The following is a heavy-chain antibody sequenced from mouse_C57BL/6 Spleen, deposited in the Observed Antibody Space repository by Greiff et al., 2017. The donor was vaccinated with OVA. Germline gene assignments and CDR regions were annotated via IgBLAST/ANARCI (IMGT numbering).Heavy chain of an antibody. CDR2: IDPTDSET. V-gene: IGHV1-52*01. J-gene: IGHJ3*01. Sequence: QVQLQQPGAELVRPGSSVKLSCKASGYTFTSYWMHWVKQRPRQGLEWIGNIDPTDSETHYHQKFKNKATLTVNKSSSTAYMQLSSLASEDSAVDYCARYGYDRGFAYWGQGTLVTVSA. CDR1: GYTFTSYW. D-gene: IGHD2-2*01. CDR3: ARYGYDRGFAY.